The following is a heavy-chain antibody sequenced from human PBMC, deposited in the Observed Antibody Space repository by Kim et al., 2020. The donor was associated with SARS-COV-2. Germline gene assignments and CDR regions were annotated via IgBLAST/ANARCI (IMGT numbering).Heavy chain of an antibody. D-gene: IGHD6-19*01. V-gene: IGHV3-74*01. CDR3: ARRHFSSGWYYFDY. Sequence: YADSGKGRFTISRDNAKNTLYLQMNSLRAEDTAVYYCARRHFSSGWYYFDYWGQGTLLTVSS. J-gene: IGHJ4*02.